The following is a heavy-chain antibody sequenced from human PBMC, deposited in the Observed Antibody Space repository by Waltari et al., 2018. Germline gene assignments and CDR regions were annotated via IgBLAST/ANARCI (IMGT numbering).Heavy chain of an antibody. V-gene: IGHV4-38-2*01. CDR1: GYSISSGYY. J-gene: IGHJ4*02. Sequence: QVQLQESGPRLVKPSETLSLTCGVFGYSISSGYYWGWIRQPPGKGLEWVGSIDHSGSTYYNPSLKSRVTISVDTSKNQCSLTLDSVTAADTAVYYCARVAKYCSGGTCSIDYWGQGTLVTVSS. CDR3: ARVAKYCSGGTCSIDY. D-gene: IGHD2-15*01. CDR2: IDHSGST.